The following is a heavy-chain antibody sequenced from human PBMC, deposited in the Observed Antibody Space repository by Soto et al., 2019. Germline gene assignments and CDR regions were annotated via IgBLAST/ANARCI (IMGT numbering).Heavy chain of an antibody. CDR3: AIEYSSSPPYYPIGY. CDR2: IIPIFGTA. D-gene: IGHD6-6*01. CDR1: GCTFSSYS. J-gene: IGHJ4*02. V-gene: IGHV1-69*01. Sequence: QVQLVQSGAEVKKPGSSVKVSCKASGCTFSSYSISWVRQAPGQGLEWMGGIIPIFGTANYAQKFQGRVTITADESTSTAYMELSSLRSEDTAVYYCAIEYSSSPPYYPIGYWGQGTLVTVSS.